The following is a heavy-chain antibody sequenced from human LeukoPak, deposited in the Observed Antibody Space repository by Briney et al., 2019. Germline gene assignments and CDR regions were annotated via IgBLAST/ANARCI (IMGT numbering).Heavy chain of an antibody. CDR1: GFTVSSNY. J-gene: IGHJ6*02. V-gene: IGHV3-66*01. D-gene: IGHD1-26*01. Sequence: GGSLRLSCAASGFTVSSNYMSWVRQAPGKGLEWVSVIYSGGTTYYADSVKGRFTISRDTSKNTLYLQMNSLRAEDTAVYYCARDPVGAIGYGMDVWGQGTTVTVSS. CDR3: ARDPVGAIGYGMDV. CDR2: IYSGGTT.